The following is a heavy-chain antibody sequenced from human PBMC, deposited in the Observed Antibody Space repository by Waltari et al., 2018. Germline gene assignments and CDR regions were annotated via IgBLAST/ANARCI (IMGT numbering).Heavy chain of an antibody. CDR2: INHSGRT. D-gene: IGHD2-8*01. CDR1: GGSFSGYY. J-gene: IGHJ5*02. Sequence: QVQLQQWGAGLLKPSETLSLTCAVYGGSFSGYYWSWIRQPPGKGLEWIGEINHSGRTNSNPALKSRVTISVDTSKNQFSLKLSSVTAADTAVYYCARHLGDIVLMVYATWFDPWGQGTLVTVSS. CDR3: ARHLGDIVLMVYATWFDP. V-gene: IGHV4-34*01.